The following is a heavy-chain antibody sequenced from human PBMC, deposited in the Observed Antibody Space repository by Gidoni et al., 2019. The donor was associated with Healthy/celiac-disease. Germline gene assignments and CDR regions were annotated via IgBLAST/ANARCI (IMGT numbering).Heavy chain of an antibody. V-gene: IGHV4-59*13. Sequence: GKGLEWIGYIYYSGSTNYNPSLKSRVTISVDTSKNQFSLKLSSVTAADTAVYYCAGDHRSSSVAPLYWGQGTLVTVSS. J-gene: IGHJ4*02. CDR2: IYYSGST. CDR3: AGDHRSSSVAPLY. D-gene: IGHD6-6*01.